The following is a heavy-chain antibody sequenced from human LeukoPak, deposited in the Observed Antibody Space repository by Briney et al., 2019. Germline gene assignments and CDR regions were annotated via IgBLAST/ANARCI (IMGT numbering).Heavy chain of an antibody. J-gene: IGHJ4*02. V-gene: IGHV3-53*01. CDR2: IYSGGST. D-gene: IGHD2-2*01. CDR1: GFTVSSNY. CDR3: ARGLYQLLGPFDY. Sequence: PGGSLRLSCAASGFTVSSNYMSWVRQAPGKGLEWVSVIYSGGSTYYADSVKGRFTISRDNSKNTLYLQMNSLRAEDTAVYYCARGLYQLLGPFDYWGQGTLVTVSS.